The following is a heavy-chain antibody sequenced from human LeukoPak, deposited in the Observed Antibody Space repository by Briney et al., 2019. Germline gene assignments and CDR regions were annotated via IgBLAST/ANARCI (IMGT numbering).Heavy chain of an antibody. CDR1: GFTFSSYS. D-gene: IGHD6-13*01. V-gene: IGHV3-48*04. CDR2: ISSSSSTI. CDR3: ARDPTYSSSSATDY. Sequence: PGGSLRLSCAASGFTFSSYSMNWVRQAPGKGLEWVSYISSSSSTIYYADSVKGRFTISRDNAKNSLYLQMNSLRAEDTAVYYCARDPTYSSSSATDYWGQGTLVTVSS. J-gene: IGHJ4*02.